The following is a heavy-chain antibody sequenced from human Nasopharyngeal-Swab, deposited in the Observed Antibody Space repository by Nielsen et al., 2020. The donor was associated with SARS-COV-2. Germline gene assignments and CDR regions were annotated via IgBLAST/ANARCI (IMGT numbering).Heavy chain of an antibody. D-gene: IGHD6-19*01. Sequence: SETLSLTCTVSGGSISSGDYYWSWIRQPPGKGLEWIGYIYYSGSTYYNPSLKSRVTISVDTSKNQFSLKLSSVTAADTAVYYCARSRMYSSGWYRYFDLWGRGTLVTVSS. CDR3: ARSRMYSSGWYRYFDL. J-gene: IGHJ2*01. CDR2: IYYSGST. V-gene: IGHV4-30-4*01. CDR1: GGSISSGDYY.